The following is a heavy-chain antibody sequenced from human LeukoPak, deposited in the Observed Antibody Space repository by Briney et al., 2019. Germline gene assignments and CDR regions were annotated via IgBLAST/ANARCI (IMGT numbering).Heavy chain of an antibody. CDR1: GGSISSSSYY. D-gene: IGHD6-13*01. V-gene: IGHV4-39*01. Sequence: SETLSLTCTVSGGSISSSSYYWGWIRQPPGKGLEWIGSIYYSGSTYYNPSLKSRVTISVDTSKNQFSLKLSSVTAADTAVYYCAKSSGYSSSGGLNWFDTWGQGTLVTVSS. CDR2: IYYSGST. J-gene: IGHJ5*02. CDR3: AKSSGYSSSGGLNWFDT.